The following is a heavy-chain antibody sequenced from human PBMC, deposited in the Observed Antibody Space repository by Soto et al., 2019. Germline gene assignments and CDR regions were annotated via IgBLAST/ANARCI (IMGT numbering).Heavy chain of an antibody. D-gene: IGHD6-6*01. J-gene: IGHJ4*02. CDR2: ISGSGGST. CDR1: GFTFSSYA. Sequence: GESLKISCAASGFTFSSYAMSWVRQAPGKGLEWVSAISGSGGSTYYADSVKGRFTISRDNSKNTLYLQMNSLRAEDTAVYYCAKERYSSSFTYYFDYWGQGTLVTVSS. V-gene: IGHV3-23*01. CDR3: AKERYSSSFTYYFDY.